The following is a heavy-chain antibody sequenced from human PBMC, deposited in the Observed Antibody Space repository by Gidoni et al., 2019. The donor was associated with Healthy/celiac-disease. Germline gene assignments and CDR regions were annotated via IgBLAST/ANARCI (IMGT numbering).Heavy chain of an antibody. V-gene: IGHV4-34*01. Sequence: QVQLQQWGAGLLKPSETLSLTCAVYGGSFSGYYWSWIRQPPGKGLEWIGEINHSGSTNYNPSLKSRVTISVDTSKNQFSLKLSSVTAADTAVYYCARDRYSGRTRDAFDIWGQGTMVTVSS. CDR1: GGSFSGYY. CDR2: INHSGST. J-gene: IGHJ3*02. D-gene: IGHD1-26*01. CDR3: ARDRYSGRTRDAFDI.